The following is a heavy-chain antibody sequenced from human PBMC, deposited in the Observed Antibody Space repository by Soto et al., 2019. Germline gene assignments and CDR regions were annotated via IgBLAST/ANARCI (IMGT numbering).Heavy chain of an antibody. CDR1: GFNFSTYS. Sequence: EVQLVESGGGLVKPGGSLRLSCAASGFNFSTYSMNWVRQAPGKGLEWVSSISGTDSYIYYADSVKDRFTISRDNAKNSLYLLLNSLRAEDTALYYCASLAVRQSHAHQPSRQPGDADGAGDIVVVPAADAASDIWGQGTMVTVSS. D-gene: IGHD2-2*01. V-gene: IGHV3-21*01. CDR2: ISGTDSYI. CDR3: ASLAVRQSHAHQPSRQPGDADGAGDIVVVPAADAASDI. J-gene: IGHJ3*02.